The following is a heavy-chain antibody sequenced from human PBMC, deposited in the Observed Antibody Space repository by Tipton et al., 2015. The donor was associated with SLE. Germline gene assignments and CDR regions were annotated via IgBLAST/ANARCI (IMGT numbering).Heavy chain of an antibody. CDR1: GGSFSGYY. J-gene: IGHJ6*02. Sequence: TLSLTCAVYGGSFSGYYWSWIRQPPGKGLEWIGEINHSGSTNYNPSLKSRVTISVDTSKNQFSLKLSSVTAADTAVYYCARDGEMTTMEVWGQGTTVTVSS. D-gene: IGHD5-24*01. CDR2: INHSGST. CDR3: ARDGEMTTMEV. V-gene: IGHV4-34*01.